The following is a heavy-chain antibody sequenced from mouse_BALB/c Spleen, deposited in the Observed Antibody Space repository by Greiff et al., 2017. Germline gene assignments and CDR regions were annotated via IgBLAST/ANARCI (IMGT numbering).Heavy chain of an antibody. CDR2: IAPGSGST. V-gene: IGHV1S41*01. J-gene: IGHJ2*01. CDR1: GYTFTSYW. D-gene: IGHD1-1*02. Sequence: DLVKPGASVKLSCKASGYTFTSYWMNWINQRPGQGLEWIGRIAPGSGSTYYNEMFKGKATLTVDTSSSTAYIQLSSLSSEDSAGYCGARGGYFDYWGQGTTVTVSS. CDR3: ARGGYFDY.